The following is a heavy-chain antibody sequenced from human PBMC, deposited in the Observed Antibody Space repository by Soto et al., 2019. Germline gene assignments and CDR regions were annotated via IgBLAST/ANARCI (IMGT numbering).Heavy chain of an antibody. CDR2: ISSSSSTI. CDR3: ARERLNYYDSSGYYFLGSGADAFDI. D-gene: IGHD3-22*01. CDR1: GFTFSSYS. J-gene: IGHJ3*02. Sequence: PGGSLRLSCAASGFTFSSYSMNWVRQAPGKGLEWVSYISSSSSTIYYADSVKGRFTISRDNAKNSLYLQMNSLRDEDTAVYYCARERLNYYDSSGYYFLGSGADAFDIWGQGTMVTASS. V-gene: IGHV3-48*02.